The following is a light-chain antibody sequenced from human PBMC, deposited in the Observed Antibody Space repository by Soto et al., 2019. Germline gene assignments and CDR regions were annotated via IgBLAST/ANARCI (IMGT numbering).Light chain of an antibody. Sequence: IHRTQSPSSPSASVGDPVTITCRASQNIDMYLNWYQQKPGKAPRVLISGASNLQSGVPSRFSGSGSGTDFTLTISCLQSEDFATYYCQQYYSYPSFGGGSKVDVK. CDR1: QNIDMY. V-gene: IGKV1-39*01. CDR2: GAS. CDR3: QQYYSYPS. J-gene: IGKJ4*01.